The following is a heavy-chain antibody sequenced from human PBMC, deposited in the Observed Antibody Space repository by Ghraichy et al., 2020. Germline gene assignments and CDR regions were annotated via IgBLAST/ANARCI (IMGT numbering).Heavy chain of an antibody. CDR2: ISSSSSTI. J-gene: IGHJ1*01. V-gene: IGHV3-48*02. CDR3: ARDPFYDSRQTEYFQH. CDR1: GFTFSSYS. D-gene: IGHD3-22*01. Sequence: GGSLRLSCAASGFTFSSYSMNWVRQAPGKGLEWVSYISSSSSTIYYADSVKGRFTISRDNAKNSLYLQMNSLRDEDTAVYYCARDPFYDSRQTEYFQHWGQGTLVTVSS.